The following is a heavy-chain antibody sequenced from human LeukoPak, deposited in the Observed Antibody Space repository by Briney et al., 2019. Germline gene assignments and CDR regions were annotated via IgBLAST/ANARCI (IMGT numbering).Heavy chain of an antibody. V-gene: IGHV1-2*02. CDR2: INPNSGGT. J-gene: IGHJ4*02. D-gene: IGHD5-24*01. CDR3: ARDLGMATITSVDY. Sequence: VASVKVSCKASGYTFTGYYMHWVRQAPGQGLEWMGWINPNSGGTNYAQKFQGRVTMTRDTSISTAYMELSRLRSDDTAVYYCARDLGMATITSVDYWGQGTLVTVSS. CDR1: GYTFTGYY.